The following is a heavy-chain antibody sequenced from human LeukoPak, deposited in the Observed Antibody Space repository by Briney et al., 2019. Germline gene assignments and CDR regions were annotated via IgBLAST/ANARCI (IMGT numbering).Heavy chain of an antibody. J-gene: IGHJ6*03. D-gene: IGHD3-16*02. V-gene: IGHV4-34*01. CDR2: INHSGST. CDR3: ARFPGDDYVWGSYRRRAAYYYYYMDV. CDR1: GFTFGDYA. Sequence: GSLRLSCTASGFTFGDYAMSWFRQAPGKGLEWIGEINHSGSTNYNPSLKSRVTISVDTSKNQFSLKLSSVTAADTAVYYCARFPGDDYVWGSYRRRAAYYYYYMDVWGKGTTVTVSS.